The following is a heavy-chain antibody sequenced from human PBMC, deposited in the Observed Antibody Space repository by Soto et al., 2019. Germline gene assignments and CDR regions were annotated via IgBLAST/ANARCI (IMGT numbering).Heavy chain of an antibody. CDR3: TRGFNRVTIFGVVHMDV. D-gene: IGHD3-3*01. Sequence: GGSLRLSCAASGFTFSGSAMHWVRQASGKGLEWVGRIRSKANSYATGYAASVKGRFTISRDDSKNTAYLQMNSLKTEDTAVYYCTRGFNRVTIFGVVHMDVWGKGTTVTVSS. J-gene: IGHJ6*03. CDR1: GFTFSGSA. CDR2: IRSKANSYAT. V-gene: IGHV3-73*01.